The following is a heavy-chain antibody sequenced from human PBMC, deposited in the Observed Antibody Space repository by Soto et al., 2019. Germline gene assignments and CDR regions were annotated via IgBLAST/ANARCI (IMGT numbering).Heavy chain of an antibody. CDR2: VWYDGSQT. D-gene: IGHD4-17*01. CDR1: GFTFSSHA. J-gene: IGHJ4*02. CDR3: ASPTTEIDY. V-gene: IGHV3-30-3*01. Sequence: VGSLRLSCAASGFTFSSHAMHWVRQAPGKGLEWVAVVWYDGSQTYYADSVKGRFTISRDNSKNMVFLQMNSLRPEDTAVYYCASPTTEIDYWGQGTLVTVSS.